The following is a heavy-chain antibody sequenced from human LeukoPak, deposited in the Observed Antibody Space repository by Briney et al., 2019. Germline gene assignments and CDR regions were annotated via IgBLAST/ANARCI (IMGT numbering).Heavy chain of an antibody. CDR2: INPSDGDR. D-gene: IGHD5-18*01. J-gene: IGHJ4*02. CDR1: GYTFITYK. Sequence: ASVKVSCKASGYTFITYKMHWVRQAPGQGLEWVGIINPSDGDRRNAQKFQGRVTMTRDTSTSTVYMELSSLRSEDTAVCYCATHTAMAPNFDYWGQGTLVTVSS. CDR3: ATHTAMAPNFDY. V-gene: IGHV1-46*01.